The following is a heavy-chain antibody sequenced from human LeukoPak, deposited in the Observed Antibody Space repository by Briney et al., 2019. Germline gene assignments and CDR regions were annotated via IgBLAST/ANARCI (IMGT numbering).Heavy chain of an antibody. CDR2: ISTYNGDT. CDR1: GYTFTSFS. Sequence: ASVKVSCKASGYTFTSFSISWVRQAPGQGLEWMGWISTYNGDTDYAQKVQGRVTMTTDTSTSTAYMELSSLRSEDTAVYYCARDLGYCSGGSCYSGLDYWGQGTLVTVSS. V-gene: IGHV1-18*01. CDR3: ARDLGYCSGGSCYSGLDY. J-gene: IGHJ4*02. D-gene: IGHD2-15*01.